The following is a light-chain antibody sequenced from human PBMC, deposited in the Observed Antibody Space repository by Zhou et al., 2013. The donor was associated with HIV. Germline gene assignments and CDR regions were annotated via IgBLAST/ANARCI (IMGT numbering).Light chain of an antibody. CDR1: QSVKSN. J-gene: IGKJ4*01. CDR3: QQYGSSPPVT. Sequence: EIVMTQSPATLSVSPGERATLSCRASQSVKSNLAWYQQKAGQAPRLLIYGASNRATGISDRFSGSGSGTDFTLIISRLQPEICNYYCQQYGSSPPVTFGGGPRWR. V-gene: IGKV3-20*01. CDR2: GAS.